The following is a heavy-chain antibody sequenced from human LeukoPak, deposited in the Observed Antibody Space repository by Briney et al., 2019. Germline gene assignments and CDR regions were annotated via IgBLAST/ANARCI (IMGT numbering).Heavy chain of an antibody. J-gene: IGHJ4*02. D-gene: IGHD6-19*01. CDR3: ANHLGSGWSFHY. Sequence: GGSLRLSCAASGFTFSSYEMNWVRQAPGKGLEWVSYISGSGSNIYYADSVKGRFTISRDNAKNSLYLQMNSLRAEDTAVYYCANHLGSGWSFHYWGQGTLVTVSS. V-gene: IGHV3-48*03. CDR2: ISGSGSNI. CDR1: GFTFSSYE.